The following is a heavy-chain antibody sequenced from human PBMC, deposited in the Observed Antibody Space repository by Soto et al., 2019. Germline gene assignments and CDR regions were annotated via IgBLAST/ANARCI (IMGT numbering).Heavy chain of an antibody. CDR3: ASWAPDWSRGFDP. CDR1: GGTFSSYT. D-gene: IGHD3-9*01. Sequence: GASVKVSCKASGGTFSSYTISWVRQAPGQGLEWMGRIIPILGIANYAQKFQGRVTITADKSTSTAYMELSSLRSEDTAVYYCASWAPDWSRGFDPWGQGTLVTVSS. CDR2: IIPILGIA. V-gene: IGHV1-69*02. J-gene: IGHJ5*02.